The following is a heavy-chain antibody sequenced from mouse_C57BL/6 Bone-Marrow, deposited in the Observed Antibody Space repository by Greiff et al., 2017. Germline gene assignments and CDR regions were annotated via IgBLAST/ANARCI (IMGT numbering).Heavy chain of an antibody. V-gene: IGHV1-81*01. CDR3: SHYYGSSYGYFDV. D-gene: IGHD1-1*01. Sequence: LEESGAELARPGASVKLSCKASGYTFTSYGISWVKQRTGQGLEWIGEIYPRSGNTYYNEKFKGKATLTADKSSSTAYMELRSLTSEDSAVYFCSHYYGSSYGYFDVWGTGTTVTVSS. CDR1: GYTFTSYG. J-gene: IGHJ1*03. CDR2: IYPRSGNT.